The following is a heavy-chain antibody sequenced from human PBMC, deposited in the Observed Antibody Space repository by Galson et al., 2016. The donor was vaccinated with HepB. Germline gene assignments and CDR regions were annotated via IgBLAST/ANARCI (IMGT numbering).Heavy chain of an antibody. J-gene: IGHJ4*02. CDR2: MSDSAGSA. Sequence: SLRLSCATSGFTFKNYVMSWVRQAPGKGLQWVSAMSDSAGSAYYADSVKGRFTISRDNAKNSLYLQMSSLRPEDTAVYYCALGQGFLADSWGQGTLVTVSS. CDR1: GFTFKNYV. V-gene: IGHV3-23*01. CDR3: ALGQGFLADS.